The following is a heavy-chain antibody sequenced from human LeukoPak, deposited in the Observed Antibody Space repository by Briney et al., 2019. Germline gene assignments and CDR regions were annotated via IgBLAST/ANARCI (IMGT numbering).Heavy chain of an antibody. CDR2: ISAYNGNT. V-gene: IGHV1-18*01. Sequence: ASVKVSCKASGYTFTSYGISWVRQAPGQGLEWMGWISAYNGNTNYAQKLQGRVTMTTDTSTSTAYMELRSLRSDDTAVYYCARLPGYCSGGSCYVYWFDPWGQGTLVTVSS. CDR1: GYTFTSYG. D-gene: IGHD2-15*01. CDR3: ARLPGYCSGGSCYVYWFDP. J-gene: IGHJ5*02.